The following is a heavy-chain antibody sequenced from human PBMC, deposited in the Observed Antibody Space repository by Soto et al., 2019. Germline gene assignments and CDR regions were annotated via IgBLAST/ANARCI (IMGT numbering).Heavy chain of an antibody. CDR3: PTHSYSSPGNYFTYSTYATDI. D-gene: IGHD3-10*01. CDR1: GYSFTNCW. Sequence: GEYLKISCKGSGYSFTNCWITWVRQMPGKGLEWLGRVDPTDSYSNYSPSFEGHVTISADKAISTAYLQWSSLKASDSAMDYYPTHSYSSPGNYFTYSTYATDIWGQGTTVTVSS. J-gene: IGHJ6*02. V-gene: IGHV5-10-1*01. CDR2: VDPTDSYS.